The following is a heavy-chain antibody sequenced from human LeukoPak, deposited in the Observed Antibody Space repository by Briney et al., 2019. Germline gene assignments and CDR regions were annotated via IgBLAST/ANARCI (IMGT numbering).Heavy chain of an antibody. D-gene: IGHD1-26*01. V-gene: IGHV1-2*02. Sequence: ASVKVSCKASGYTFTGYYMHWVRQAPGQGLEWMGWINPNSGGTNYAQKFQGRVTMTRDTSISTAYMELSRLRSDDTAVYYCAREQWEITSHDAFDIWGQGTMVTVSS. CDR1: GYTFTGYY. CDR3: AREQWEITSHDAFDI. CDR2: INPNSGGT. J-gene: IGHJ3*02.